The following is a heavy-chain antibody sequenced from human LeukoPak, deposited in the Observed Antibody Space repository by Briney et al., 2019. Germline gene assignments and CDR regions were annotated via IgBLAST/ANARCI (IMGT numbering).Heavy chain of an antibody. J-gene: IGHJ4*02. CDR2: ITTSDGNT. CDR3: AKAGGWYLVFDY. V-gene: IGHV3-23*01. CDR1: GFTFSSYT. D-gene: IGHD6-19*01. Sequence: GGSLRLSCAASGFTFSSYTMSWVRQAPGKGLEWVSTITTSDGNTYYADSVKGRFTISRDNSKNTLYLQMNSLRAEDTAVYYCAKAGGWYLVFDYWGQGTLVTVSS.